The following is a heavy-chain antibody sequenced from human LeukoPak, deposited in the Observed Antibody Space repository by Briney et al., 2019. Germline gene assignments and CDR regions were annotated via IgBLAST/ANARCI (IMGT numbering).Heavy chain of an antibody. CDR3: ARVNRTPY. V-gene: IGHV3-74*01. CDR1: GFTFSNYW. J-gene: IGHJ4*02. Sequence: GGSLRLSCAASGFTFSNYWMHWVRQAPGKGLVWVSRINSDGINTSYADSVKGRFTISRDNGKNSLYLQMNSLRAEDTAVYYCARVNRTPYWGQGTLVTVSS. CDR2: INSDGINT.